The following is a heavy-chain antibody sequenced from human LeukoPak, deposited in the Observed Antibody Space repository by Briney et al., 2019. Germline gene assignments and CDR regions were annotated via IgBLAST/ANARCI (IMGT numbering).Heavy chain of an antibody. CDR2: IYYSGST. Sequence: PSETLSLTCAVYGGSFSGYYWSWIRQHPGKGLEWIGYIYYSGSTYYNPSLKSRVTISVDTSKNQFSLKLSSVTAADTAVYYCARDRRYYGLDVWGQGTTATVSS. J-gene: IGHJ6*02. V-gene: IGHV4-31*11. CDR3: ARDRRYYGLDV. CDR1: GGSFSGYY.